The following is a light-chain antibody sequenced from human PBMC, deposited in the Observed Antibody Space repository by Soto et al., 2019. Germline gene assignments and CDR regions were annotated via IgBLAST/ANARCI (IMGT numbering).Light chain of an antibody. Sequence: QSAPTQPRSVFGSPGQTVTISCTGSSSDVGSSNYMSWYQQHPGEAPKLVIYDVAQRPSGVPDRLSGSRSGKTASLTISGLQPDDEADYYCCAYAGSDTLIFGSGTKLTVL. CDR2: DVA. CDR1: SSDVGSSNY. V-gene: IGLV2-11*01. CDR3: CAYAGSDTLI. J-gene: IGLJ1*01.